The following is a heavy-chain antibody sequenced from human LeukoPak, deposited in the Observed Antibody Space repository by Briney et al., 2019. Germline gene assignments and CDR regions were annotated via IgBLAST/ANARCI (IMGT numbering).Heavy chain of an antibody. CDR1: GFTFRSHW. CDR2: IKPDGIDK. D-gene: IGHD5-24*01. V-gene: IGHV3-7*01. Sequence: GWSLSLSCVGSGFTFRSHWVNWVRQSPGKGLEWVANIKPDGIDKYYVDSARGRFTVSRDNAKNSAFLQMNSLRAEDTAIYYCATISAQTFDIWGQGTLVSVSS. CDR3: ATISAQTFDI. J-gene: IGHJ3*02.